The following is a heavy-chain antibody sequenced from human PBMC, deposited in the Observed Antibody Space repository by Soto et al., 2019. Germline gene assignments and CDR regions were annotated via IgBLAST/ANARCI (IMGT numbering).Heavy chain of an antibody. V-gene: IGHV1-46*01. D-gene: IGHD6-13*01. Sequence: QVQLVQSGAEVKKPGASVKVSCKASGYTFTSYYMHWMRQAPGQGLEWMGIINPSGGSTSYAQKFQGRVTMTGDTSTNTVYMELSSLRSEDTAVYYCARALPRIATSRERDYWGQGTLVTVSS. CDR3: ARALPRIATSRERDY. J-gene: IGHJ4*02. CDR1: GYTFTSYY. CDR2: INPSGGST.